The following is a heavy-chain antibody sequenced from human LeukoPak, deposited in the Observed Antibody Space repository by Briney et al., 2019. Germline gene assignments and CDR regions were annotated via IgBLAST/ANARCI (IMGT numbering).Heavy chain of an antibody. J-gene: IGHJ4*02. Sequence: PGGSLRLSCAASGFTFDDYAMHWVRQAPGKGLEWVSGISWNSGSIGYADSVKGRFTISRDGAKSSLYLQMNSLRAEDTALYYCAKDIAHDYGFDYWGQGTLVTVSS. CDR1: GFTFDDYA. V-gene: IGHV3-9*01. CDR3: AKDIAHDYGFDY. CDR2: ISWNSGSI. D-gene: IGHD4-17*01.